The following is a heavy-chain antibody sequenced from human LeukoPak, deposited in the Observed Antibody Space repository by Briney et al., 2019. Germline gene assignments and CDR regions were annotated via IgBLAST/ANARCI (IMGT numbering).Heavy chain of an antibody. CDR2: IHTSWTT. CDR3: ARGDYYDGGGRNWFDP. J-gene: IGHJ5*02. V-gene: IGHV4-4*07. CDR1: GDSMSSYY. D-gene: IGHD3-16*01. Sequence: SETLSLTCTVSGDSMSSYYWNFIRQPVGKGLEWIGRIHTSWTTYYNPSLKSRITMSVDTSRNQFSLRLTSVTAADTAVYYCARGDYYDGGGRNWFDPWGQGTLVTVSS.